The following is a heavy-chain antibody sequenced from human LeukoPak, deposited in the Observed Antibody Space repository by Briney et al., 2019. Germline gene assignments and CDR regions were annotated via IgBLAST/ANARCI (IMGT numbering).Heavy chain of an antibody. Sequence: ASVKVSCKVSGSTLSDLSIHWVRQAPGKGLEYVGGSDPEDGETFHAQNFQGRVTMTEDAATDKAYMELSGLRSEDTALYYCVTDRARLCWYFDVWGRGTLVTVSS. CDR2: SDPEDGET. V-gene: IGHV1-24*01. CDR3: VTDRARLCWYFDV. D-gene: IGHD2-21*02. J-gene: IGHJ2*01. CDR1: GSTLSDLS.